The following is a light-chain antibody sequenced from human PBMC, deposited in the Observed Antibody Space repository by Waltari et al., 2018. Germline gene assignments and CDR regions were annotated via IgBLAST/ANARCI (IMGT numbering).Light chain of an antibody. V-gene: IGKV3-20*01. CDR1: QNVSSSY. Sequence: EIVLTQSPGTLSLSPGERATLSCRASQNVSSSYLAWSQQKPGQAPRLLIYGASSRATGIPDRFSGSGSGTDFTLTISRLEPEDFAVYYCQQFGGSPLFTFGPGTKVDIK. CDR2: GAS. J-gene: IGKJ3*01. CDR3: QQFGGSPLFT.